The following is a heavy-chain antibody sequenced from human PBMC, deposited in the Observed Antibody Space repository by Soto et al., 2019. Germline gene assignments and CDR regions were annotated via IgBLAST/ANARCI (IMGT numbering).Heavy chain of an antibody. V-gene: IGHV1-69*12. D-gene: IGHD6-13*01. CDR3: AREGNEGGTPAAGTLVDY. CDR2: IIPIFGTA. Sequence: QVQLVQSGAEVKKPGSSVKVSCKASGGTFSSYAISWVRQAPGQGLEWMGGIIPIFGTANYAQKFQGRVTITADESTSTAYMELSSLRSEDTAVYYCAREGNEGGTPAAGTLVDYWGQGTLVTVSS. J-gene: IGHJ4*02. CDR1: GGTFSSYA.